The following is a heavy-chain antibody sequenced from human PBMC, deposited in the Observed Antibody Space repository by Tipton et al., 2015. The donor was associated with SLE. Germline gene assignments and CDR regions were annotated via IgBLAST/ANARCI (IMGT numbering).Heavy chain of an antibody. CDR3: ARSVGGFGMDV. CDR2: INHSGST. J-gene: IGHJ6*02. Sequence: TLSLTCAVYGGSFSGYYWSWIRQPPGKGLEWIGEINHSGSTNYNPSLKSRVTISVDMSKNQFSLKLTSVTAADTAIYYCARSVGGFGMDVWGHGTTVTVSS. V-gene: IGHV4-34*01. D-gene: IGHD4-23*01. CDR1: GGSFSGYY.